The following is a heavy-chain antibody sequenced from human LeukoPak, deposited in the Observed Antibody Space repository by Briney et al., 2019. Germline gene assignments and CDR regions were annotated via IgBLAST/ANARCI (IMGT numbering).Heavy chain of an antibody. J-gene: IGHJ4*02. CDR1: GFTFSTYF. Sequence: PGGSLRLSCAASGFTFSTYFMHWVRQAPGKGLVWVSRINSDGSTTSHADSAKGRFTISRDNAKNTLYLQMDSLRAEDTAVYFCARGVHYGSDYWGQGTLVTVSS. V-gene: IGHV3-74*01. CDR2: INSDGSTT. D-gene: IGHD4-17*01. CDR3: ARGVHYGSDY.